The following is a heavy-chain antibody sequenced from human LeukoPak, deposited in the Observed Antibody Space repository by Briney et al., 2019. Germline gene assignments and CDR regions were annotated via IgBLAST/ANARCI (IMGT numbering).Heavy chain of an antibody. J-gene: IGHJ4*02. CDR1: GYTFTSYG. CDR2: ISAYNGNT. D-gene: IGHD3-22*01. CDR3: ARGLLTYYYDSSGYSGLDYFDY. Sequence: ASVKVSCKASGYTFTSYGISWVRQAPGQGLEWMGWISAYNGNTNYAQKLLGRVTMTTDTSTSTAYMELRSLRSDDTAVYYCARGLLTYYYDSSGYSGLDYFDYWGQGTLVTVSS. V-gene: IGHV1-18*01.